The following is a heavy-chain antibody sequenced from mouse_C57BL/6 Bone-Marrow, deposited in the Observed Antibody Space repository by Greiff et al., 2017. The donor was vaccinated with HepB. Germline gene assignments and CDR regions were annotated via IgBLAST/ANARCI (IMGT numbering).Heavy chain of an antibody. J-gene: IGHJ2*01. CDR2: IDPENGDT. CDR1: GFNIKDDY. D-gene: IGHD1-1*01. CDR3: TTPMTTVVAHFDY. Sequence: EVQLQQSGAELVRPGASVKLSCTASGFNIKDDYMHWVKQRPEQGLEWIGWIDPENGDTEYASKFQGKATITADTSSNTAYLQLSSLTSEDTAVYYCTTPMTTVVAHFDYWGQGTTLTVSS. V-gene: IGHV14-4*01.